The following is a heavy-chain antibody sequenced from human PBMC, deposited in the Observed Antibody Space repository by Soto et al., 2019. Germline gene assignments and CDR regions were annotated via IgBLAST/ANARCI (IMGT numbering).Heavy chain of an antibody. CDR2: ISHTGYT. V-gene: IGHV4-59*02. CDR3: AKCQLLLAY. D-gene: IGHD1-1*01. Sequence: PSETLSLTCSVSDASVSKYYWSWIRQPPGKGLEWIGYISHTGYTSYNPSLESRLTISMDKSKNQLSLNLNSVTTADTAVYYCAKCQLLLAYWGQGTPVTVSS. CDR1: DASVSKYY. J-gene: IGHJ4*02.